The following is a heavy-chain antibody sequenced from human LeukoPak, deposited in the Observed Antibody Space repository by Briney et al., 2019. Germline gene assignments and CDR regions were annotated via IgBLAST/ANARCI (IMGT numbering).Heavy chain of an antibody. CDR2: IYYSGNT. V-gene: IGHV4-39*01. D-gene: IGHD5-12*01. J-gene: IGHJ3*02. CDR1: GGSISSTSYY. Sequence: SETLSLTCTVSGGSISSTSYYWGWIRQPPGKGLEWIGSIYYSGNTFFNPSLKSRLTISIDTPQNQFSLKLSSVTAADTAVYYCARQYSGYDHPGAFQIWGQGTTVTVSS. CDR3: ARQYSGYDHPGAFQI.